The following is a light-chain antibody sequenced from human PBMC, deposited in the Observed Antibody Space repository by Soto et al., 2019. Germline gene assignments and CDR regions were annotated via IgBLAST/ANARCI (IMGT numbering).Light chain of an antibody. CDR3: QQRSNWLWT. V-gene: IGKV3-11*01. CDR2: DAS. J-gene: IGKJ1*01. Sequence: EIVLTQSPATLSLSPGERATLSCRASQSVSSYLAWYQQKPGQAPRLLIYDASNSATGIPARFSGSGSGTDFTLTISSLETEEFAVYYCQQRSNWLWTFGQGTKVEIK. CDR1: QSVSSY.